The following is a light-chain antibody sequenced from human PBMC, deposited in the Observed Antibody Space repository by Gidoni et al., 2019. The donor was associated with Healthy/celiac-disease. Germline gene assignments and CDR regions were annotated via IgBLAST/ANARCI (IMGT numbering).Light chain of an antibody. V-gene: IGKV1-5*03. CDR2: KAS. J-gene: IGKJ3*01. CDR3: QQYNSYPC. CDR1: QSISSW. Sequence: DIQMTQSPSTLSASVGDRVTITCPASQSISSWLAWYQQKPGKAPKLLIYKASSLESGVPSRFSGSGSGTEFTLTISSLQPDDFATYYCQQYNSYPCFGPGTKVDIK.